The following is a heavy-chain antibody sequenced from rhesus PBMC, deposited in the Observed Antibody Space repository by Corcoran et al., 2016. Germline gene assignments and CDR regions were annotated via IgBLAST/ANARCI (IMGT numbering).Heavy chain of an antibody. CDR1: GGSISSSY. Sequence: QLQLQESGPGLVKPSETLSVTCAVSGGSISSSYWSWIRQAPGKGPEWIGYIYGSGSSTNYNPSLKSRVTLSVDTSKNQLSLKLSSVTTADTAVYYCAREGYYDSGYYDYWGQGVLVTVSS. V-gene: IGHV4-169*02. D-gene: IGHD3-28*01. J-gene: IGHJ4*01. CDR2: IYGSGSST. CDR3: AREGYYDSGYYDY.